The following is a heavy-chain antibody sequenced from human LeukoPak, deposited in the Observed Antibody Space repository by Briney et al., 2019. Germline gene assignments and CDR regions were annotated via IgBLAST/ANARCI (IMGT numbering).Heavy chain of an antibody. Sequence: GGTLRLSCAASGFTFNSYGMHWVRQPPGKGLEWVAVMWYDGSNKYYADSVKGRFTISRDDSKNTLYLQMNSLRAEDTAMYYCARDRYCSGGSCYSLGTASEYYYYGMDVWGQGTTVTVSS. CDR3: ARDRYCSGGSCYSLGTASEYYYYGMDV. D-gene: IGHD2-15*01. CDR1: GFTFNSYG. J-gene: IGHJ6*02. CDR2: MWYDGSNK. V-gene: IGHV3-33*01.